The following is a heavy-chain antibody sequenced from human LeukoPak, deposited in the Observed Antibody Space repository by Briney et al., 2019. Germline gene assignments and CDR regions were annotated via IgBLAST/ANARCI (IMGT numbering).Heavy chain of an antibody. CDR3: AKSRLAADYDSSGYHG. CDR2: ISWNSGSI. V-gene: IGHV3-9*01. D-gene: IGHD3-22*01. J-gene: IGHJ4*02. Sequence: GGSLRLSCAASGFTFDDYAMHWVRQAPGKGLEWVSGISWNSGSIGYADSVKGRFTISRDNAKNSLYLRMNSLRAEDTALYYCAKSRLAADYDSSGYHGWGQGTLVTVSS. CDR1: GFTFDDYA.